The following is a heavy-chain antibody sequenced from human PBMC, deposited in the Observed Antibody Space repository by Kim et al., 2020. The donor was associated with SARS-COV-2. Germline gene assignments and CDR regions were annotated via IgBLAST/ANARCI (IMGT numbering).Heavy chain of an antibody. D-gene: IGHD2-15*01. CDR2: TA. V-gene: IGHV1-69*01. CDR3: ARVVNWYFDL. J-gene: IGHJ2*01. Sequence: TANYAQKFQGRVTITADESTSTAYMELSSLRSEDTAVYYCARVVNWYFDLWGRGTLVTVSS.